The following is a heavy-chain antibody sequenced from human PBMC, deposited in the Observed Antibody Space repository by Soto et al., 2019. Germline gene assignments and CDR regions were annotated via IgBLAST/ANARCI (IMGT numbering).Heavy chain of an antibody. CDR1: GFTFSSYA. Sequence: EVQLVESGGGLVQPGGSLRLSCAASGFTFSSYAMHWVRQAPGKGLECVSAITSNGGNTDYASSVKGRFTISRDNSNNTRYLQMGSLRAEDMVVYYCARRIPFGYGMDVWGQGTTVTVSS. CDR3: ARRIPFGYGMDV. CDR2: ITSNGGNT. D-gene: IGHD2-21*01. V-gene: IGHV3-64*01. J-gene: IGHJ6*02.